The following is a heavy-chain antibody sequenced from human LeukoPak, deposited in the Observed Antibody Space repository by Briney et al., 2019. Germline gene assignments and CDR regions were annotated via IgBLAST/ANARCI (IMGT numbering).Heavy chain of an antibody. D-gene: IGHD1-26*01. CDR2: INHSGST. V-gene: IGHV4-34*01. J-gene: IGHJ4*02. CDR3: ARVKATGHFDY. Sequence: SETLSLTCAVYGGSLSGYYWSWIRQPPGKGLEWIGEINHSGSTNYNPFLKSRVTISVDTSKNQFSLKLSSVTAADTAVYYCARVKATGHFDYWGQGTLVTVSS. CDR1: GGSLSGYY.